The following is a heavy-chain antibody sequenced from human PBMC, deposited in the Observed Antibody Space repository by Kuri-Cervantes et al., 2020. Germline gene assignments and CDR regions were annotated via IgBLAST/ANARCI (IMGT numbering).Heavy chain of an antibody. CDR1: GFTFSSYD. D-gene: IGHD3-10*01. J-gene: IGHJ3*02. CDR2: IGTAGDT. Sequence: GGSLRLSCAASGFTFSSYDMHWVRQATGKGLEWVSAIGTAGDTYYPGSVKGRFTISRDNSKNTLYLQMNSLRAEDTAVYYCAKSGSEDAFDIWGQGTMVTVSS. CDR3: AKSGSEDAFDI. V-gene: IGHV3-13*01.